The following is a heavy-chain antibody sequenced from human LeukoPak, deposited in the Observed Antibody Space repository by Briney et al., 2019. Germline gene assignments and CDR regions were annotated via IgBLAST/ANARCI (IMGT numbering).Heavy chain of an antibody. J-gene: IGHJ4*02. Sequence: GGSLRLSCAASGFTFSSYAMSWVRQAPGKGLEWVSSISSSSSYIYYADSVKGRFTISRDNAKNSLYLQMNSLRAEDTAVYYCASKSYYYDSSGYWTDFDYWGQGTLVTVSS. CDR2: ISSSSSYI. V-gene: IGHV3-21*01. CDR1: GFTFSSYA. CDR3: ASKSYYYDSSGYWTDFDY. D-gene: IGHD3-22*01.